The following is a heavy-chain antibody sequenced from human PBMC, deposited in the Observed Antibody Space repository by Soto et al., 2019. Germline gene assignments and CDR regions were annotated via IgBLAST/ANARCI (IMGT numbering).Heavy chain of an antibody. V-gene: IGHV4-30-4*01. CDR1: GGSISSAAYC. D-gene: IGHD7-27*01. Sequence: SETLSLTCTVSGGSISSAAYCWSWIRQSPDKGLEWIGHIYDGGTTYSSPSLKGRVTISADTSETQFSLKLNSVSAADTAVYYCARGPSGDKVDYWGQGIQVTVYS. CDR2: IYDGGTT. CDR3: ARGPSGDKVDY. J-gene: IGHJ4*02.